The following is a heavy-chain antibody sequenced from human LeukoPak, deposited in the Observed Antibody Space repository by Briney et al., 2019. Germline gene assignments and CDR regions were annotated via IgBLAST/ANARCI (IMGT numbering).Heavy chain of an antibody. J-gene: IGHJ4*02. CDR1: GGSISSYY. CDR3: GPMITFGGVIANDY. CDR2: IYYSGST. Sequence: SETLSLTCTVSGGSISSYYWSWIRQPPGKGLEWIGYIYYSGSTNYNPSLKSRVTISVDTSKNQFSLKLSSVTAADTAVYYCGPMITFGGVIANDYWGQGTLVTVSS. V-gene: IGHV4-59*12. D-gene: IGHD3-16*02.